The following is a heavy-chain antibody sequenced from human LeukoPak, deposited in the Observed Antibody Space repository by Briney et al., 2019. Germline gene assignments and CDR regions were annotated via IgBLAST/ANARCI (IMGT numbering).Heavy chain of an antibody. V-gene: IGHV3-23*01. CDR2: VSGSGATT. J-gene: IGHJ5*02. CDR1: GFSFSSYA. D-gene: IGHD1-1*01. Sequence: GGSLRLSCAASGFSFSSYAMNWVRQAPGKGLEWVSGVSGSGATTYYADSVKGRFTISRDNSKDTLYLQMNSLRAEDTAVYYCAKDRMERRPGRFDPWGQGTLVTVSS. CDR3: AKDRMERRPGRFDP.